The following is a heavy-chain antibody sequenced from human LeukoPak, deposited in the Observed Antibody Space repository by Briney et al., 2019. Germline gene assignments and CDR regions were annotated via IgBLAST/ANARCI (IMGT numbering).Heavy chain of an antibody. CDR1: GFTFSSYG. D-gene: IGHD1-26*01. J-gene: IGHJ4*02. Sequence: GGSLRLSCAASGFTFSSYGMHWVRQAPGKGLEWVAVISYDGSNKYYADSVKGRFTISRDNSKNTLYLQMNSLRAEDTAVYYCAKESAQYSGSYYWDYWGQGTLVTVSS. CDR3: AKESAQYSGSYYWDY. V-gene: IGHV3-30*18. CDR2: ISYDGSNK.